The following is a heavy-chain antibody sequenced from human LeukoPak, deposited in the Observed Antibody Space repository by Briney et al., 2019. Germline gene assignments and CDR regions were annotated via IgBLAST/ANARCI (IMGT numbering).Heavy chain of an antibody. CDR1: GFTFRNYA. CDR2: TSAGGSRT. D-gene: IGHD3-9*01. V-gene: IGHV3-23*01. CDR3: AKYFGDY. J-gene: IGHJ4*02. Sequence: GGSLRLSCAASGFTFRNYAMSWVRQIPGKGLEWVSGTSAGGSRTYYSDSVKGRFTISRDNSKNTLYLQMSSLRVEDTALYYCAKYFGDYWGQGTLVTVSS.